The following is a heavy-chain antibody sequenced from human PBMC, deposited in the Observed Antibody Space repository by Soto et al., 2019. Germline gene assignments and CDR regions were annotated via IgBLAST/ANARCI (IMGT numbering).Heavy chain of an antibody. Sequence: QITLKESGPTLVKPTQTLTLTCTFSGFSLSTAGMGVGWIRQPPGKALEWLALVYWDDDKRYNPSLRTRLSITKDTSKNQVVVTMTNMDPVDTGTYYCARRGSSSSAAGWLDPWGQGVLVTVSS. CDR3: ARRGSSSSAAGWLDP. J-gene: IGHJ5*02. V-gene: IGHV2-5*02. CDR1: GFSLSTAGMG. D-gene: IGHD6-6*01. CDR2: VYWDDDK.